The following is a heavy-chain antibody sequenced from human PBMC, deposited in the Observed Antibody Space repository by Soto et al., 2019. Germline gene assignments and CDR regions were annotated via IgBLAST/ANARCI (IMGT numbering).Heavy chain of an antibody. D-gene: IGHD3-9*01. Sequence: GASVKVSCKASGYTFTSYGISWVRQAPGQGLEWMGWISAYNGNTNYAQKLQGRVTMTTDTSTSTAYMELRSLRSDDTAVYYCARVLGEAYYDILTGDYWGQGTLVTVSS. CDR3: ARVLGEAYYDILTGDY. V-gene: IGHV1-18*01. CDR1: GYTFTSYG. CDR2: ISAYNGNT. J-gene: IGHJ4*02.